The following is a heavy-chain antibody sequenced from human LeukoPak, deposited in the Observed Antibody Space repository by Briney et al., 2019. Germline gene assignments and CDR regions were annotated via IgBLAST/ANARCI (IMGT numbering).Heavy chain of an antibody. CDR3: ARELQQLVFGDY. CDR2: ISGSGGST. J-gene: IGHJ4*02. Sequence: GGSLRLSCAASGFTFSSYGMSWVRQAPGKWLEWVSAISGSGGSTYYADSVKGRFTISRDNSKNTLYLQMNSLRAEDTAVYYCARELQQLVFGDYWGQGTLVTVSS. CDR1: GFTFSSYG. D-gene: IGHD6-13*01. V-gene: IGHV3-23*01.